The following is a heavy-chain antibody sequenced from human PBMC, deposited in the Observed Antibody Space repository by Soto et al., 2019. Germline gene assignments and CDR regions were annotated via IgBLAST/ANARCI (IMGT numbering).Heavy chain of an antibody. V-gene: IGHV1-18*01. D-gene: IGHD5-18*01. J-gene: IGHJ6*02. Sequence: GASVKVSCKASGYTFTSYGISWVRQAPGQGLEWMGWISAYNGNTNYAQKLQGRVTMTTDTSTSTAYMELRSLRAEDTAVYYCARHVDTSLAPRMDVWGQGTTVTVSS. CDR2: ISAYNGNT. CDR3: ARHVDTSLAPRMDV. CDR1: GYTFTSYG.